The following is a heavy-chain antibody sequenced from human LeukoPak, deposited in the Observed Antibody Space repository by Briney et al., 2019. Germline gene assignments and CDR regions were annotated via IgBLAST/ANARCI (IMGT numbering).Heavy chain of an antibody. V-gene: IGHV3-9*01. CDR1: GFTFDDYA. Sequence: PGRSLRLSCAASGFTFDDYAMHWVRQAPGKGLEWVSGISWNSGSIGYADSVKGRFTISRDNAKNSLYLQMNSLRAEDTAVYYCARLAAAYDAFDIWGQGTMVTVSS. CDR3: ARLAAAYDAFDI. J-gene: IGHJ3*02. D-gene: IGHD6-13*01. CDR2: ISWNSGSI.